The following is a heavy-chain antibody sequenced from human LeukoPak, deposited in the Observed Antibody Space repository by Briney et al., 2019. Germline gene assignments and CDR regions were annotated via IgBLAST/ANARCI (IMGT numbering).Heavy chain of an antibody. CDR1: GFTFSSYS. CDR2: ISSSSSYI. Sequence: PGGSLRLSCAASGFTFSSYSMNWVRQAPGKGLEWVSSISSSSSYIYYADSVKGRFTISRDNAKNSLYLQMNSLRAEDTAVYYCARDRRSSGWYGSNGLDPWGQGTLVTVSS. D-gene: IGHD6-19*01. CDR3: ARDRRSSGWYGSNGLDP. V-gene: IGHV3-21*01. J-gene: IGHJ5*02.